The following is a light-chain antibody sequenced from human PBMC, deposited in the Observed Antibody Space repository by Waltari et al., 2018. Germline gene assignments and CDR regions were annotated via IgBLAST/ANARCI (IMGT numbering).Light chain of an antibody. J-gene: IGKJ5*01. CDR2: DAS. CDR3: QQRSSWPPIT. V-gene: IGKV3-11*01. Sequence: EIVLTQSPATLSLSPGERATLSCRASQSVNSFLAWFQQKPGQAPRLLISDASIRATGIPARFSGSGSGTVFTLTISSLEPEDFAVYYCQQRSSWPPITFGQGTRLEIK. CDR1: QSVNSF.